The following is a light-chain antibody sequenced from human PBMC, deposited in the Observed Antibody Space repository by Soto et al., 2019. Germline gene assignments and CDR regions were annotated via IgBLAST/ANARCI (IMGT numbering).Light chain of an antibody. CDR3: GTWDGILSAGV. V-gene: IGLV1-51*01. Sequence: QSVLTQPPSVSAAPGQKVTISCSGRNSNIGNNFVSWYQQLPGTASKLLIYENNKRPSGIPDRFSGSKSGTSATLGITGLQTGDEADYYCGTWDGILSAGVFGTGTKVTVL. CDR1: NSNIGNNF. CDR2: ENN. J-gene: IGLJ1*01.